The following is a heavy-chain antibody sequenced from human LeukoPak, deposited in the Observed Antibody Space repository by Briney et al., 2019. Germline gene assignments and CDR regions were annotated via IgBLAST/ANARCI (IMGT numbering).Heavy chain of an antibody. CDR3: AAGTAPSDAFDI. CDR2: IYTSGST. D-gene: IGHD6-13*01. J-gene: IGHJ3*02. CDR1: GGSISSYY. Sequence: SETLSLTCTVSGGSISSYYWSWIRQPAGKGLEWIGRIYTSGSTNYNPSPKSRVTMSVDTSKNQFSLKLSSVTAADTAVYYCAAGTAPSDAFDIWGQGTMVTVSS. V-gene: IGHV4-4*07.